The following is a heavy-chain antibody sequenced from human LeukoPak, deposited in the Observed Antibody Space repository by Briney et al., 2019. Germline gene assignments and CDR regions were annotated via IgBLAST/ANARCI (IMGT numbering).Heavy chain of an antibody. V-gene: IGHV3-7*05. Sequence: GGSLRLSCAASGFTFSTSWMSWVRQAPGKGLEWVATINQDESKTYYVDSVRGRFTISRDNAKNSLYLQMNSLRADDTAVYFCARVYSSSARDYWGQGTLVTVSS. CDR2: INQDESKT. CDR1: GFTFSTSW. D-gene: IGHD6-6*01. CDR3: ARVYSSSARDY. J-gene: IGHJ4*02.